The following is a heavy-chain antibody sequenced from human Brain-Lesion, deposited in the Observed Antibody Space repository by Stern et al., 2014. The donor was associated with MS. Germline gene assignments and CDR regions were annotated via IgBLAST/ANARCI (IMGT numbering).Heavy chain of an antibody. J-gene: IGHJ4*02. D-gene: IGHD4-17*01. Sequence: VQLVESGGGVVQPGRSLRLSCAASGFTFSYHAMHWVRQAPGKGLEWVALISHDGSDKNDADSVKGRLTISTDNSRNTLYLQMNSLRVDGTAVYYCARGGAVTTSDYYLDYWGQGILVTVSS. V-gene: IGHV3-30*01. CDR3: ARGGAVTTSDYYLDY. CDR1: GFTFSYHA. CDR2: ISHDGSDK.